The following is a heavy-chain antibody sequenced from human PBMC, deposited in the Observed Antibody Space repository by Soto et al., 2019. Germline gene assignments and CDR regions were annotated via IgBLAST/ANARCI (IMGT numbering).Heavy chain of an antibody. V-gene: IGHV2-5*02. CDR1: GFSLTTSGVG. D-gene: IGHD3-3*01. CDR2: IYWDDDK. Sequence: SGPTLVNPTQTLTLTCTFSGFSLTTSGVGVGWIRQSPGKAPEWLALIYWDDDKRYSPSLKSRLTITKDTSKNHVVLTMANLDPADTATYYCAHRVLRTVFGLVTTTAIYFDFWGQGTPVTVSS. CDR3: AHRVLRTVFGLVTTTAIYFDF. J-gene: IGHJ4*02.